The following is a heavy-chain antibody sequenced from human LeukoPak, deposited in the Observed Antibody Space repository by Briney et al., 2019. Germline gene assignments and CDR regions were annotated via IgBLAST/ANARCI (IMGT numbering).Heavy chain of an antibody. D-gene: IGHD3-10*01. J-gene: IGHJ6*03. Sequence: PSGTLSLTCAVCGGPKSDHYWSWTRQTPGTTLEWIGYIYATGNTNYSPSLKGRVTISLDTSKNHFSLRLRSLTAADTALYYCARHFRRDYPDAGSSQYFHYIDVWGKGTTVVVSS. CDR3: ARHFRRDYPDAGSSQYFHYIDV. V-gene: IGHV4-4*09. CDR2: IYATGNT. CDR1: GGPKSDHY.